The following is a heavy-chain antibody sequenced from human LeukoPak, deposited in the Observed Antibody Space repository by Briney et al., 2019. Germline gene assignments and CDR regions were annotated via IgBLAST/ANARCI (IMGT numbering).Heavy chain of an antibody. D-gene: IGHD6-19*01. CDR3: ARLSSGRDAFDI. V-gene: IGHV1-69*06. Sequence: ASVKVSCKASGGTFSSYAISWVRQAPGQGLEWMGGIIPIFGTANYAQKFQGRVTITADKSTSTAYMELSSLRSEDTAVYYCARLSSGRDAFDIWGQGTMVTVSS. CDR2: IIPIFGTA. CDR1: GGTFSSYA. J-gene: IGHJ3*02.